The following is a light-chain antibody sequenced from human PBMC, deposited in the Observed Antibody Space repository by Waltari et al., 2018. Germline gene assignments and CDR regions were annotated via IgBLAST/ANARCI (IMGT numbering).Light chain of an antibody. Sequence: SFELTQTPSVSVSPAQTATITCSGAILSDKYSSWYQNKPGQSPVLVIYQVNLRPSGIPERFSGSNSGNTATLTISGTQAMDEADYYCAAWDNSTFVLFGGGTKVTVL. J-gene: IGLJ2*01. V-gene: IGLV3-1*01. CDR3: AAWDNSTFVL. CDR2: QVN. CDR1: ILSDKY.